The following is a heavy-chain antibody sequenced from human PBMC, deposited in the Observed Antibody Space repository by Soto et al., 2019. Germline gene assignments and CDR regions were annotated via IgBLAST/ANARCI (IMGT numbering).Heavy chain of an antibody. CDR3: ASDLGGGSYYLDY. CDR2: ISTYNGRT. J-gene: IGHJ4*02. D-gene: IGHD2-15*01. CDR1: GYTFTSYG. V-gene: IGHV1-18*01. Sequence: GASVKVSCKASGYTFTSYGISWVRQAPGQGLEWMGWISTYNGRTNSAQKLQGRVTMTTDTSTTTAYMELRSLRSDDTAVYYCASDLGGGSYYLDYWGQGTLVTVSS.